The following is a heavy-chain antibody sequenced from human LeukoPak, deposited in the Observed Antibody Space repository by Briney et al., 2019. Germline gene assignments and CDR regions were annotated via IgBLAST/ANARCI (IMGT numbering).Heavy chain of an antibody. CDR3: ARSPRHYSSGYYGVDY. D-gene: IGHD3-22*01. Sequence: PSETLSLTCTVSGGSVSSGSYYWRWIRQPPGKGLEWIVYIYYSGSTNYNPSLKSRVTISVDTSNNQFSLKLSSVTAADTAMYYCARSPRHYSSGYYGVDYWGQGTLVTVSS. CDR2: IYYSGST. J-gene: IGHJ4*02. CDR1: GGSVSSGSYY. V-gene: IGHV4-61*01.